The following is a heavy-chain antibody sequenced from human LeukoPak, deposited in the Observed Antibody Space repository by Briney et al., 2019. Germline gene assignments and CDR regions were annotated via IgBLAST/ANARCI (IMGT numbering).Heavy chain of an antibody. D-gene: IGHD4-23*01. CDR3: AKTYGGNSG. V-gene: IGHV3-30*18. CDR2: ISYDGSNK. CDR1: GFTFSSYG. Sequence: GGSLRLSCAASGFTFSSYGMHWVRQAPGKGLEWVAVISYDGSNKYFADSVKGRFTISRDNSKNTLYLQMNSLRAEDTAVYYCAKTYGGNSGWGQGTLVTVSS. J-gene: IGHJ4*02.